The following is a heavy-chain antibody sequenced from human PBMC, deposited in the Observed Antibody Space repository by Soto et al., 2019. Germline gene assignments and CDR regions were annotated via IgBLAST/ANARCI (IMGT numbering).Heavy chain of an antibody. CDR3: ARGPHCNNGVCRHGCLQN. J-gene: IGHJ1*01. D-gene: IGHD2-8*01. Sequence: PSETLALTCPVSGGSISSCDYYCSWIRQPPVKVLEWIGYIYYSGSTYYNPSLKSRVTISVDTYKNQFSLKLSSVTAADTAVYYCARGPHCNNGVCRHGCLQNWGQGTMVPVSS. CDR2: IYYSGST. V-gene: IGHV4-30-4*01. CDR1: GGSISSCDYY.